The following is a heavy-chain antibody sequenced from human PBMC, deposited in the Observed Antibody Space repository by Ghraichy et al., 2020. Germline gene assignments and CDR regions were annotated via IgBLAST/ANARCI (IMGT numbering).Heavy chain of an antibody. CDR1: GYTFSSNDD. D-gene: IGHD2-15*01. J-gene: IGHJ6*02. V-gene: IGHV1-8*01. CDR3: ATAKGHLYYGMDV. Sequence: ASVKVSCKASGYTFSSNDDINWVRQATGQGIEWMGWMNPNSGNTGFAQKFQGRVTMTRNTSIRTAYMELSSLRSDDTAVYYCATAKGHLYYGMDVWGQGTTVTVSS. CDR2: MNPNSGNT.